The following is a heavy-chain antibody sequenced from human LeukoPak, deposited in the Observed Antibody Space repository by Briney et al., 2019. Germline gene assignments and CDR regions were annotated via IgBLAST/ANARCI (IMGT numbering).Heavy chain of an antibody. Sequence: SETPSLTCAVYGGSFSGYYWSWIRQPPGKGLEWIGEINHSGSTNYNPSLKSRVTIPVDTSKNQFSLKLSSVTAADTAVYYCARGQNDSSGYYLDYWGQGTLVTVSS. D-gene: IGHD3-22*01. V-gene: IGHV4-34*01. CDR2: INHSGST. CDR1: GGSFSGYY. CDR3: ARGQNDSSGYYLDY. J-gene: IGHJ4*02.